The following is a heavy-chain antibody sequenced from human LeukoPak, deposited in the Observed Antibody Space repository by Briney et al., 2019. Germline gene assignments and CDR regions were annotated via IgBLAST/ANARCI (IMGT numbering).Heavy chain of an antibody. V-gene: IGHV4-30-4*08. Sequence: LRLSCAASGFTFSSYSMNWVRQPPGKGLEWIGCIYYSGSTYYNPSLKSRVTISVDTSKNQFSLKLNSVTAADTTVYYCARGVERIFGVVNWFDPWGQGTPVTVSS. D-gene: IGHD3-3*01. CDR3: ARGVERIFGVVNWFDP. CDR1: GFTFSSYS. CDR2: IYYSGST. J-gene: IGHJ5*02.